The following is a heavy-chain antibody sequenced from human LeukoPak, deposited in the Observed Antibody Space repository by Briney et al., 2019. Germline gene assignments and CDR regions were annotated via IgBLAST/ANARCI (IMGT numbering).Heavy chain of an antibody. CDR2: IYSGGST. CDR1: GFTVSSNY. CDR3: AKVFRKDGDFHLFDY. J-gene: IGHJ4*02. Sequence: GGSLRLSCAASGFTVSSNYMSWVRQAPGKRLEWVSVIYSGGSTYYADSVKGRFTISRDNSKNTLYLQMNSLRAEDTAVYYCAKVFRKDGDFHLFDYWGQGTLVTVSS. D-gene: IGHD4-17*01. V-gene: IGHV3-53*01.